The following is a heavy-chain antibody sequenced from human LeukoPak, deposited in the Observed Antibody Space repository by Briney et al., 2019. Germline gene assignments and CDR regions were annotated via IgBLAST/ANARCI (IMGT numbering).Heavy chain of an antibody. CDR3: AGPHVAARFDS. V-gene: IGHV4-39*01. D-gene: IGHD6-6*01. CDR1: GDSVNRHPYY. J-gene: IGHJ4*02. Sequence: PSETLSLTCIVSGDSVNRHPYYWGWVRQPPGKGLEWIGSVFYTGQTFYNPSLKSRVTIFIDASKNQFSLQLTSVTVADTALYFCAGPHVAARFDSWGQGALVSVSS. CDR2: VFYTGQT.